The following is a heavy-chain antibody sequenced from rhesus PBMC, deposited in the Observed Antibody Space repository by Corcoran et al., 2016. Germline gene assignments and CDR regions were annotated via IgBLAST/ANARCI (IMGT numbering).Heavy chain of an antibody. CDR3: AREGTVSYFDH. V-gene: IGHV4S7*01. CDR1: GGSIRANYY. J-gene: IGHJ4*01. Sequence: QVQLQESGPGLVKPSETLSLTCAVSGGSIRANYYLNWIRQPPGKGLEWIGNIYGSSGSTYYNPSLKSRVTISKDTSKNQFSLKLSSVTAADTAVYFCAREGTVSYFDHWGQGVLVTVSS. D-gene: IGHD5-24*01. CDR2: IYGSSGST.